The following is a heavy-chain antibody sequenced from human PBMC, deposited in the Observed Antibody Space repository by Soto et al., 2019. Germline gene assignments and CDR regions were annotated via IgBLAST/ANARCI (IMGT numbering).Heavy chain of an antibody. J-gene: IGHJ4*02. V-gene: IGHV4-59*01. CDR3: ARVRGTAGKRYFDY. CDR2: TYYSGST. Sequence: SETLSLTCTVSGGSMIAYYWNWMRQPPGKGLQWIGYTYYSGSTTYNPSLKGRVTISVDSSKNQFSLKLDSVTPADTAVYYCARVRGTAGKRYFDYWGPGTLVTVSS. CDR1: GGSMIAYY. D-gene: IGHD6-13*01.